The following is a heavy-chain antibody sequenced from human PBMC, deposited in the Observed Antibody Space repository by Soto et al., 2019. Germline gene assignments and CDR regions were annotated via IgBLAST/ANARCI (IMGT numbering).Heavy chain of an antibody. V-gene: IGHV1-8*01. CDR3: VRATLDYYSADYFDN. CDR2: MNPYSGNT. J-gene: IGHJ4*02. D-gene: IGHD2-21*01. CDR1: GYTFTNND. Sequence: ASVKVSCKASGYTFTNNDINWVRQATGQGLEWMGWMNPYSGNTGYAQEFQGRVTMTRDNSITTAYMELSSLRSEDTAVYYCVRATLDYYSADYFDNWGQGTLVTVYS.